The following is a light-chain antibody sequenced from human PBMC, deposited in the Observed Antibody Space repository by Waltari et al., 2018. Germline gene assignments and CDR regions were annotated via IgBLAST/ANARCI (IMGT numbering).Light chain of an antibody. V-gene: IGKV3-20*01. CDR3: QHYLRLPVT. J-gene: IGKJ1*01. CDR1: QSVSSA. Sequence: EIVLTQSPGPLSLSLGERATVSCRASQSVSSALAWYQQKPGQAPRLLIYGASTRATGIPDRFSGSGSGTDFSLTISRLEPDDFAVYYCQHYLRLPVTFGQGTTVEI. CDR2: GAS.